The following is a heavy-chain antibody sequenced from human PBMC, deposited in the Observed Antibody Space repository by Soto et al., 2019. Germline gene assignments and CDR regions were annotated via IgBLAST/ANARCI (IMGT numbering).Heavy chain of an antibody. CDR1: GGSVSSGSHY. CDR2: IYYSGST. J-gene: IGHJ4*02. V-gene: IGHV4-61*01. Sequence: QVQLQESGPGLVKPSETLSLTCTVSGGSVSSGSHYWSWIRQPPGKGLEWIGYIYYSGSTNYNPSLKSRVTISVDTSKNQFSLKLSSVTAADTAVYYCANYPTTVTSDYWGQGTLVTVSS. CDR3: ANYPTTVTSDY. D-gene: IGHD4-17*01.